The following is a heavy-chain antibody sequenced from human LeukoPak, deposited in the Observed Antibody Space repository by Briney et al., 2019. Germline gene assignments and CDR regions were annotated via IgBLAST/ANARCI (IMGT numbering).Heavy chain of an antibody. Sequence: GGSLRLSCAASGFTFSSYAMSWVRQAPGKGLEWVSAISGSGGSTYYADSVKGRFTISRDNSKNTLYLQMNSLRAEDTAVYYCAKEAPGDRGYSPKNWYFDLWGRGTLVTVSS. D-gene: IGHD7-27*01. CDR1: GFTFSSYA. CDR2: ISGSGGST. J-gene: IGHJ2*01. V-gene: IGHV3-23*01. CDR3: AKEAPGDRGYSPKNWYFDL.